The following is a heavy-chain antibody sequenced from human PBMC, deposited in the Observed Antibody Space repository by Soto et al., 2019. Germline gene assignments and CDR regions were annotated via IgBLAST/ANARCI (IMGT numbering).Heavy chain of an antibody. J-gene: IGHJ3*02. CDR2: IIPIFGTA. CDR1: GGTFSSYA. Sequence: ASVKVSCKASGGTFSSYAISWVRQAPGQGLEWMGGIIPIFGTANYAQKFQGRVTITADESTSTAYMELSSLRSEDTAVYYCARPREGYYDSSGYPDAFDIWGQGTMVTVSS. D-gene: IGHD3-22*01. CDR3: ARPREGYYDSSGYPDAFDI. V-gene: IGHV1-69*13.